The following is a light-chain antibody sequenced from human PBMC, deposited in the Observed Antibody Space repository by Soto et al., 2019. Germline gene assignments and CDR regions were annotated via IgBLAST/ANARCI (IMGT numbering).Light chain of an antibody. J-gene: IGLJ3*02. V-gene: IGLV1-40*01. CDR1: ASNIGSYP. CDR2: GNG. CDR3: QSYDSSLSGWV. Sequence: QSVLTQPPSASGAPGQRVTISCSGSASNIGSYPVNWYQQVPGTAPKLLIYGNGNRPSGVPYRFSACKSGTSASLAITGLQAEDEADYYCQSYDSSLSGWVFGGGTQLTVL.